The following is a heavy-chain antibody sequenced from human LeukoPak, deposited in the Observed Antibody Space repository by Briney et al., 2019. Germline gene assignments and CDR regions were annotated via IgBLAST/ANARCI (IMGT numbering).Heavy chain of an antibody. CDR3: ATGNSHATD. V-gene: IGHV4-59*01. J-gene: IGHJ4*02. CDR2: IYYSGST. CDR1: GGSISSYY. Sequence: SETLSLTCTVSGGSISSYYWSWIRQPPGKGLEWIGYIYYSGSTNYNPSPKSRVTISVDTSKNQFSLKLSSVTAADTAMYYCATGNSHATDWGQGTLVTVSS. D-gene: IGHD1-1*01.